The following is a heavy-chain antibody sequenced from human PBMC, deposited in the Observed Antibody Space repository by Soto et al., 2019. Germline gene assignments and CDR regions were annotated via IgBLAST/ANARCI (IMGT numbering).Heavy chain of an antibody. J-gene: IGHJ4*02. CDR1: GFTFSSYA. CDR2: ISYDGSNK. D-gene: IGHD5-18*01. V-gene: IGHV3-30-3*01. CDR3: ARPTWIQLWFEFDY. Sequence: SLRLSCAASGFTFSSYAMHWVRQAPGKGLEWVAVISYDGSNKYYADSVKGRFTISRDNSKNTLYLQMNSLRAEDTAVYYCARPTWIQLWFEFDYWGQGTLVTVSS.